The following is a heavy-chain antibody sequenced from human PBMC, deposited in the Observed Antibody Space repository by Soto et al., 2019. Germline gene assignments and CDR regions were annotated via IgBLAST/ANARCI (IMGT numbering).Heavy chain of an antibody. J-gene: IGHJ4*02. V-gene: IGHV4-59*12. CDR1: GGSISSYY. CDR3: ARDRREQQLVPYY. CDR2: IYYSGST. Sequence: PSETLSLTCTVSGGSISSYYWSWIRQPPGKGLEWIGYIYYSGSTNYNPSLKSRVTISVDKSKNQFSLKLSSVTAADTAVYYCARDRREQQLVPYYWGQGTLVTVSS. D-gene: IGHD6-13*01.